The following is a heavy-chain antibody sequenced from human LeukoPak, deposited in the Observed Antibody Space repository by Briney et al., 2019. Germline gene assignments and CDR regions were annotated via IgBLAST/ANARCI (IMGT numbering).Heavy chain of an antibody. CDR3: ARRIGYCSGGSCYDNWFDP. D-gene: IGHD2-15*01. Sequence: GESLKISFKGSGYSFTSYWIGWVRQMPGKGLEWMGIIYPGDSDTRYSPSFQGQVTISADKSISTAYLQWSSLKASDTAMYYCARRIGYCSGGSCYDNWFDPWGQGTLVTVSS. J-gene: IGHJ5*02. CDR2: IYPGDSDT. CDR1: GYSFTSYW. V-gene: IGHV5-51*01.